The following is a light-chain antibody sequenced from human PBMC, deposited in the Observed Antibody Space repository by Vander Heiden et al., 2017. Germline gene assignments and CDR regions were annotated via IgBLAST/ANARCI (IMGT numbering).Light chain of an antibody. J-gene: IGLJ2*01. V-gene: IGLV1-44*01. CDR3: AAWDDSLNGQV. CDR1: SSNIGSNT. CDR2: SNN. Sequence: QSVLTQPPSASGTPGQRVTISRSGSSSNIGSNTVSWYQQRPGTAPKLLIYSNNQRPSGVPDRFSGSKSGTAASLANSGLQSEDEADYYCAAWDDSLNGQVFGGGTKRTVL.